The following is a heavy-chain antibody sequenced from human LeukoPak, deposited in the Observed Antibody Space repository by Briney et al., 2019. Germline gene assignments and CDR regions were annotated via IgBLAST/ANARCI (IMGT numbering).Heavy chain of an antibody. CDR2: ISSSSNTI. CDR3: ARDAITIFGVGTS. CDR1: GFTFSTYS. Sequence: PGGSLRLSCAASGFTFSTYSMNWVRQAPGKGLEWVSYISSSSNTIYYADSVKGRFTISRDNVKNSLYLQMNSLRAEDTAVYYCARDAITIFGVGTSWGQGTLVTVSS. V-gene: IGHV3-48*01. D-gene: IGHD3-3*01. J-gene: IGHJ5*02.